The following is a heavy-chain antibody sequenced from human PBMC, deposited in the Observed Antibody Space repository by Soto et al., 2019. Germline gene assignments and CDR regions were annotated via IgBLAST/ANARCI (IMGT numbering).Heavy chain of an antibody. D-gene: IGHD6-19*01. J-gene: IGHJ5*01. CDR2: ISTYNGDT. CDR3: ARDPSNTSGNRVWFDS. CDR1: GYTFTKYA. V-gene: IGHV1-18*04. Sequence: QVQLVQSGSEVAKPGASVRVSCTTSGYTFTKYAISWVRQAPGQGLEWMAWISTYNGDTKFAQRFQGRVTMTRDTSPSTAYMDLRSLKFDDTAVYYCARDPSNTSGNRVWFDSWGQGTLVTVSS.